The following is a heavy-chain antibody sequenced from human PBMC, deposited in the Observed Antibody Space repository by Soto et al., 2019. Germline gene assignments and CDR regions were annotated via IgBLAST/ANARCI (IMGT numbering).Heavy chain of an antibody. CDR2: INHSGST. CDR3: ARGYGSGSYYYYYYGMDV. CDR1: GGSFSGYY. J-gene: IGHJ6*02. D-gene: IGHD3-10*01. Sequence: SETLSLTCAVYGGSFSGYYWSWIRQPPGKGLEWIGEINHSGSTNYNPSLKSRVTISVDTSKNQFSLKLSSVTAADTAVYYCARGYGSGSYYYYYYGMDVWAQGTTVPVSS. V-gene: IGHV4-34*01.